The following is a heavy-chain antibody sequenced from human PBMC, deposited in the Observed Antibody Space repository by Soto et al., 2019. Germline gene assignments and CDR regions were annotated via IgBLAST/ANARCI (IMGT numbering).Heavy chain of an antibody. D-gene: IGHD3-16*01. J-gene: IGHJ6*02. CDR3: ERPFDYYGMDV. V-gene: IGHV4-38-2*01. CDR2: IYHGGSV. Sequence: SETLSITCAVSGYSMTSGYYWGWVRQPPGKGLEWLGSIYHGGSVYYNPSLKSRVTISLDTSKNHFSLDLTSVTAADTAVYYCERPFDYYGMDVWGQGTRVTGSS. CDR1: GYSMTSGYY.